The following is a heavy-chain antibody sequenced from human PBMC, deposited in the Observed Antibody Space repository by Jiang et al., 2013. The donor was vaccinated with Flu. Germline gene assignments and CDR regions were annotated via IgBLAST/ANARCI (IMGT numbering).Heavy chain of an antibody. CDR1: GGSINSGGYY. V-gene: IGHV4-31*03. J-gene: IGHJ4*02. CDR2: IYYSGST. Sequence: GPGLVKPSQTLSLTCTVSGGSINSGGYYWSWIRQYPGKGLEWIGYIYYSGSTYYNPSLKSRLTISVDTSKNQFSLKLSSVTAADTAVYYCAREGHSSGLDYWGQGTLVTVSS. CDR3: AREGHSSGLDY. D-gene: IGHD3-22*01.